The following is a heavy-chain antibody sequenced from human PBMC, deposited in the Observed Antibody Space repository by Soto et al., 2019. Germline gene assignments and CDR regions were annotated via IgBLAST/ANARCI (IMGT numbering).Heavy chain of an antibody. J-gene: IGHJ4*02. Sequence: PGGSLRLSCTSSGFIFGDYAMSWVRQAPGKGLEWVGFIRSEDYGGTTEYGASVKGRFTISRDDSKSVAYLQMNSLKTEDTAVYFCTRAPAKYSSSSLLADWGPGTLATVSS. V-gene: IGHV3-49*04. CDR1: GFIFGDYA. D-gene: IGHD6-6*01. CDR3: TRAPAKYSSSSLLAD. CDR2: IRSEDYGGTT.